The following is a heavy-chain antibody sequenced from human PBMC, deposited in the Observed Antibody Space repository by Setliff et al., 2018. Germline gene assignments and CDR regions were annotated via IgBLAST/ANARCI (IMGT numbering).Heavy chain of an antibody. Sequence: SETLSLTCTVSGGSISSYNWSWIRQPPGKGLEWIGYIFYSGSTNYKPSLKSRVTISVDTSKNQFSLKLSSVTAADTAVYYCARDHGNWGFDYWGQGTLVTGSS. J-gene: IGHJ4*02. CDR1: GGSISSYN. CDR2: IFYSGST. CDR3: ARDHGNWGFDY. V-gene: IGHV4-59*01. D-gene: IGHD7-27*01.